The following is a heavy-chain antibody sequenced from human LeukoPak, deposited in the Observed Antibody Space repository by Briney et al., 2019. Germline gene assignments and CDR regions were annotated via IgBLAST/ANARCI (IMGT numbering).Heavy chain of an antibody. CDR1: GYMFTSSW. V-gene: IGHV5-51*01. CDR2: IYIADSDT. CDR3: AKQKYCSGPTCFQDHDAFEI. D-gene: IGHD2-15*01. J-gene: IGHJ3*02. Sequence: GESLKISCQGSGYMFTSSWIGWVRQMPGKGLEWMGIIYIADSDTRYSPSFQGQVTISADKATSTAYLQWSSLKASDTAIYYCAKQKYCSGPTCFQDHDAFEIWGQGTMVSVSS.